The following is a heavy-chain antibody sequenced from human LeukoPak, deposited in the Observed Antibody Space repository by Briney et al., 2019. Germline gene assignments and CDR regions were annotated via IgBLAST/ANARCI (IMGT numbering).Heavy chain of an antibody. Sequence: ASVKVSCKASGYTFTSYGISWVRQAPGQGLEWMGWISAYNGNTNYAQKLQGRVTMTTDTSTSTAYMELRSLRSDDTAVYYCAYGRYTDSSTYYFDYWGQGTLVTVSS. CDR3: AYGRYTDSSTYYFDY. D-gene: IGHD6-6*01. V-gene: IGHV1-18*01. CDR1: GYTFTSYG. J-gene: IGHJ4*02. CDR2: ISAYNGNT.